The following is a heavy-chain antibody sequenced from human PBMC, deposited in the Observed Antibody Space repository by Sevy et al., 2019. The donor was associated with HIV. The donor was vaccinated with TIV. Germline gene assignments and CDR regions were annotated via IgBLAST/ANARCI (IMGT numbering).Heavy chain of an antibody. Sequence: SETLSLTCTVSGGSISSYYWTWIRQSPGKGLECIGYLYYNGRTIYNPSLTSRVTISVDTSKNQFSLGLSSVTAADTAVYFCVRAGGTTDWGMDVWGQGTTVTVSS. CDR3: VRAGGTTDWGMDV. J-gene: IGHJ6*02. CDR1: GGSISSYY. V-gene: IGHV4-59*01. D-gene: IGHD1-1*01. CDR2: LYYNGRT.